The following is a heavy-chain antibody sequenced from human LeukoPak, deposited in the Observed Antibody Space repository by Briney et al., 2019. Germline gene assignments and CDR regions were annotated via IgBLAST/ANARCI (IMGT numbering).Heavy chain of an antibody. Sequence: GGSLRLSWAASGFNFSCYWMSWVRPAPGKGLEWVANIKQDGSEKYYVDSVKGRFTISRDNAKNSLYLQMNSLRAEDTAVYYCARQYNWNFVDYWGQGTLVTVSS. D-gene: IGHD1-7*01. CDR1: GFNFSCYW. J-gene: IGHJ4*02. V-gene: IGHV3-7*02. CDR3: ARQYNWNFVDY. CDR2: IKQDGSEK.